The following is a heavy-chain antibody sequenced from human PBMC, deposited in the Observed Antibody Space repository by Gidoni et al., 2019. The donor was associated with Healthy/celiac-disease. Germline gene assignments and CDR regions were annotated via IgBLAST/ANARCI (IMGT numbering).Heavy chain of an antibody. Sequence: EVQLVESGGGLVQPGGSLRLACAASGFTFSSSAMSWVRQAPGKGLGGVSAISGSGVSTYYADSVKGRFTISRDNSKNTLYLQMNSLRAEDTAVYYCAKDLLYSSGCSPFDYWGQGTLVTVSS. CDR3: AKDLLYSSGCSPFDY. J-gene: IGHJ4*02. D-gene: IGHD6-19*01. CDR2: ISGSGVST. CDR1: GFTFSSSA. V-gene: IGHV3-23*04.